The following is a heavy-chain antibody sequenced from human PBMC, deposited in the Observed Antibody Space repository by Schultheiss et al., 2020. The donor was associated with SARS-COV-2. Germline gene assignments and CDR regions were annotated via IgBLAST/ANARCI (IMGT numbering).Heavy chain of an antibody. CDR3: LRDSGYDGSSY. Sequence: SETLSLTCAVYGGSFSGYYWSWIRQPPGKGLQWIGGIYHSGSTLYNPSLKSRITMSVDTSKNQFSLKLTSVTAADTAVYYCLRDSGYDGSSYWGQGTLVTVSS. J-gene: IGHJ4*02. CDR2: IYHSGST. V-gene: IGHV4-34*10. CDR1: GGSFSGYY. D-gene: IGHD5-12*01.